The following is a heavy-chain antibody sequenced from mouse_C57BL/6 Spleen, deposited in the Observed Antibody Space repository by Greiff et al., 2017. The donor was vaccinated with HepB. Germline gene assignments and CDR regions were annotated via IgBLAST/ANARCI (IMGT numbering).Heavy chain of an antibody. CDR3: ARGDTTVVADFDY. CDR2: IYPGSGNT. V-gene: IGHV1-76*01. Sequence: VQLQQSGAELVRPGASVKLSCKASGYTFTDYYINWVKQRPGQGLEWIARIYPGSGNTYYNEKFKGKATLTAEKSSSTAYMQLSSLTSEDSAVYFCARGDTTVVADFDYWGQGTTLTVSS. CDR1: GYTFTDYY. J-gene: IGHJ2*01. D-gene: IGHD1-1*01.